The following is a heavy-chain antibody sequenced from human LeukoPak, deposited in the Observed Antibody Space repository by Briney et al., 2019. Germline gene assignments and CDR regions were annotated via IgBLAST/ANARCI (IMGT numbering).Heavy chain of an antibody. CDR1: GFTFSSYA. Sequence: GGSLRLSCSASGFTFSSYAMHCVRQAPGRGLEYGSAISSNGGGTYYAHSVKGRFTISRDNSKNTLYLQMNSLRAEDTAVYYCVKDRYVLLWFGATPDFDYWGQGTLLTVSS. CDR3: VKDRYVLLWFGATPDFDY. J-gene: IGHJ4*02. V-gene: IGHV3-64D*09. D-gene: IGHD3-10*01. CDR2: ISSNGGGT.